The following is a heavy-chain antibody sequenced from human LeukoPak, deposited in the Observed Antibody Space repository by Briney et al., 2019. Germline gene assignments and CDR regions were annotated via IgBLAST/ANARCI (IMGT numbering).Heavy chain of an antibody. CDR2: ISRSGGST. CDR1: GFTFSSYA. D-gene: IGHD6-6*01. J-gene: IGHJ5*02. Sequence: GGSLRLSCAASGFTFSSYAMSWVRQAPGKGLEWVSAISRSGGSTYYADSVKGRFTISRDNSKNTLYLQMNSLRAEGTAVYYCAKDRYSSSYNWFDPWGQGTLVTVSS. V-gene: IGHV3-23*01. CDR3: AKDRYSSSYNWFDP.